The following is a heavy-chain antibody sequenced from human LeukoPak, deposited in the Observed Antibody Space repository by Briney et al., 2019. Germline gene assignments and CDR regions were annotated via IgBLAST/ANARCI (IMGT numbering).Heavy chain of an antibody. CDR3: ARTRMYDFWSGYHYYYYGMDV. D-gene: IGHD3-3*01. CDR2: INPTGGST. Sequence: ASVKVSCKASGYTFPSYFMHWVRQAPGQGLEWMGIINPTGGSTIYAQKFQGRVTMTRDTSTSTVYMELSSLRSDDTAVYYCARTRMYDFWSGYHYYYYGMDVWGQGTTVTVSS. V-gene: IGHV1-46*01. CDR1: GYTFPSYF. J-gene: IGHJ6*02.